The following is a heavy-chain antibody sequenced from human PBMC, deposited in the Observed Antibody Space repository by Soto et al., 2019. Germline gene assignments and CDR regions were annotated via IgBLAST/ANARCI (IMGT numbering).Heavy chain of an antibody. CDR2: MNANSGSA. CDR1: GYTFTNYD. D-gene: IGHD6-13*01. CDR3: ARGGPAAGFGY. Sequence: GASVKVSCKASGYTFTNYDINWVRQANGQGLEWMGWMNANSGSAGYAQNFQGRVTLTRDTSTSTAYMELSGLRSEDTAMYYCARGGPAAGFGYWGQGTLVTVSS. J-gene: IGHJ4*02. V-gene: IGHV1-8*01.